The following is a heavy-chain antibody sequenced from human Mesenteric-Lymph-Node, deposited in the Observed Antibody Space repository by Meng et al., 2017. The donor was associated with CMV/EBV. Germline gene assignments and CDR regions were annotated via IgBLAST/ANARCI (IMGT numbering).Heavy chain of an antibody. CDR2: IKSKTDGGTT. CDR3: TTPKGEWLLSAEYFQH. Sequence: FTFSNAWMIWVRQAPGKGLEWVGRIKSKTDGGTTDYAAPVKGRFTISRDDSKNTLYLQMNSLKTEDTAVYYCTTPKGEWLLSAEYFQHWGQGTLVTVSS. J-gene: IGHJ1*01. CDR1: FTFSNAW. V-gene: IGHV3-15*01. D-gene: IGHD3-3*01.